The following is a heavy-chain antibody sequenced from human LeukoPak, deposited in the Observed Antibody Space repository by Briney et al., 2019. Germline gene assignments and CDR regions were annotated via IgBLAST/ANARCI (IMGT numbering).Heavy chain of an antibody. J-gene: IGHJ4*02. CDR3: ARDSGSSWREGLNY. D-gene: IGHD6-13*01. CDR1: TFTFCSDS. CDR2: ISSSSDYI. V-gene: IGHV3-21*01. Sequence: GGSLRLSCAASTFTFCSDSMNWVRQAPGKGLEWVSSISSSSDYIYYADSVKGRFTISRDNAKNSLFLQMNSLRVEDSAVYYCARDSGSSWREGLNYWGQGTLVTVSS.